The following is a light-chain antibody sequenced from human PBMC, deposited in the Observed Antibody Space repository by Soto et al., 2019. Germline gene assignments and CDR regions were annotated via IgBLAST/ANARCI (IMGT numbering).Light chain of an antibody. V-gene: IGKV3-20*01. Sequence: EIVLTQSPGTLSLSPGERATLSCRASQSVSSSYLAWYQQKPGQAPRLLIYGASSRATGIPDRFSGSGSGTDFPITISRMELEDYVVYYCKQYGSSPSYTFGQGTKLEIK. J-gene: IGKJ2*01. CDR2: GAS. CDR1: QSVSSSY. CDR3: KQYGSSPSYT.